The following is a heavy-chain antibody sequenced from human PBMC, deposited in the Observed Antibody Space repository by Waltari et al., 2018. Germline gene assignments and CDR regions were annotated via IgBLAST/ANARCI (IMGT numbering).Heavy chain of an antibody. Sequence: TFSSYAMHWVRQAPGKGLEWVAVISYDGSNKYYADSVKGRFTISRDNSKNTLYLQMNSLRAEDTAVYYCASKGLEVYYDILTGYSDAFDIWGQGTMVTVSS. CDR1: TFSSYA. CDR2: ISYDGSNK. D-gene: IGHD3-9*01. V-gene: IGHV3-30-3*01. CDR3: ASKGLEVYYDILTGYSDAFDI. J-gene: IGHJ3*02.